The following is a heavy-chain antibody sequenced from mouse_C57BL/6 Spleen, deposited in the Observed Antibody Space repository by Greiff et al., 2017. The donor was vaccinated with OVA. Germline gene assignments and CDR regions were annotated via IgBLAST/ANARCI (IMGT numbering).Heavy chain of an antibody. J-gene: IGHJ4*01. V-gene: IGHV1-80*01. CDR3: ARLDGYYLYYYAMDY. CDR2: IYPGDGDT. CDR1: GYAFSSYW. Sequence: QVQLQQSGAELVKPGASVKISCKASGYAFSSYWMNWVKQRPGKGLEWIGQIYPGDGDTNYNGKFKGKATLTADQSSSTAYMQLSSLTSEDSAVYFCARLDGYYLYYYAMDYWGQGTSVTVSS. D-gene: IGHD2-3*01.